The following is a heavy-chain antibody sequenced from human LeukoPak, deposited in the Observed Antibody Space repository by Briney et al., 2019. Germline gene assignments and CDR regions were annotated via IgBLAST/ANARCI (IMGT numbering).Heavy chain of an antibody. CDR2: INTDGSST. CDR3: ARGKGLRYYFDC. V-gene: IGHV3-74*01. Sequence: PGGSLRLSCAASGFTFSSYWMHWVRQAPGKGLVWVSRINTDGSSTSYADSVKGRFTISRDNAKNTLYLQMNSLRAEDTAVYYCARGKGLRYYFDCWGQGTLVTVSS. J-gene: IGHJ4*02. CDR1: GFTFSSYW.